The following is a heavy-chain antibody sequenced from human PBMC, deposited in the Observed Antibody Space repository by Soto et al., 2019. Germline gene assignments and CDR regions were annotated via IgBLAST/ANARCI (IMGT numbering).Heavy chain of an antibody. Sequence: PGGSLRLSCAASGFTFSSYSMNWVRQAPGKGLEWVSSISSSSSYIYYADSVKGRFTISRDNAKNSLYLQMNSLRAEDTAVYYCARGYCSGGSCLDYYYGMDVWGQGTTVTVSS. CDR3: ARGYCSGGSCLDYYYGMDV. J-gene: IGHJ6*02. CDR1: GFTFSSYS. D-gene: IGHD2-15*01. V-gene: IGHV3-21*01. CDR2: ISSSSSYI.